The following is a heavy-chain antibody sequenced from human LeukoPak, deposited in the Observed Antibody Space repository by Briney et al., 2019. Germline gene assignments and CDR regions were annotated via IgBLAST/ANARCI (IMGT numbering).Heavy chain of an antibody. V-gene: IGHV4-38-2*02. J-gene: IGHJ4*02. CDR2: IYHSGST. D-gene: IGHD3-22*01. Sequence: SETLSLTCTASGYSISSGYYWGWIRQPPGKGLEWIGSIYHSGSTYYNPSLKSRVTISVDTSKNQFSLKLSSVTAADTAVYYCARELYDSSGYYSDLGYWGQGTLVTVSS. CDR3: ARELYDSSGYYSDLGY. CDR1: GYSISSGYY.